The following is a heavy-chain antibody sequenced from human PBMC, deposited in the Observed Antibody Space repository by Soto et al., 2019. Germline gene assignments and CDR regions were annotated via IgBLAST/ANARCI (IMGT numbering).Heavy chain of an antibody. CDR3: ATLEGRYDSSAY. CDR2: MNPNSGNT. V-gene: IGHV1-8*02. Sequence: ASVKVSCKASGYTFTSYAMHWVRQAPGQRLEWMGWMNPNSGNTGYAQKFQGRVTMTRNTSISTAYMELSSLRSEDTAVYYCATLEGRYDSSAYWGQGTLVTVSS. CDR1: GYTFTSYA. D-gene: IGHD5-12*01. J-gene: IGHJ4*02.